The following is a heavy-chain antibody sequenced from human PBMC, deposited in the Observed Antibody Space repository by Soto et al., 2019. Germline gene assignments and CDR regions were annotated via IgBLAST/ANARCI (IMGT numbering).Heavy chain of an antibody. CDR1: GFTLSSYA. CDR3: AKGVPGIAVAGTGYFQH. CDR2: ISGSGDST. V-gene: IGHV3-23*01. D-gene: IGHD6-19*01. Sequence: EVLLLESGGGLVQPGGSLRLSCAASGFTLSSYAMSWVRQAPGKGLEWVSGISGSGDSTYYADSVKGRFTISRDNSKYTLNLQMNSRRAEDTAVYYCAKGVPGIAVAGTGYFQHWGQGTLVTVSS. J-gene: IGHJ1*01.